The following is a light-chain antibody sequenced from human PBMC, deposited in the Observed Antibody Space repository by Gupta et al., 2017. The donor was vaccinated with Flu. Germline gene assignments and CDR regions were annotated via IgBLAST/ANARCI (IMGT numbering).Light chain of an antibody. CDR3: QQYYSTPET. CDR2: WAS. Sequence: DIVMTQSPDSLAVSLGERATINCKSSQSVLYSSNNNNYLAWYQQKPGQPPKLLIYWASTRESGVPDRFSGFGSGTDFTLTISSLQAEDVAVYYCQQYYSTPETFGQGTKVEI. CDR1: QSVLYSSNNNNY. V-gene: IGKV4-1*01. J-gene: IGKJ1*01.